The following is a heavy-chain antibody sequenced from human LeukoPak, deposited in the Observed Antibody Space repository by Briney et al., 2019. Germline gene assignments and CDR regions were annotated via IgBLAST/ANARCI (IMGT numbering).Heavy chain of an antibody. J-gene: IGHJ4*02. Sequence: GGSLRLSCAASGFTFSDYYMSWIRRAPGKGLEWVANIKQDGSEKYYVDSVKGRFTISRDNAKNSLYLHMNSLRAEDTAVYYCAKRPERGDYWGQGTLVTVSS. V-gene: IGHV3-7*01. CDR3: AKRPERGDY. CDR2: IKQDGSEK. D-gene: IGHD5-24*01. CDR1: GFTFSDYY.